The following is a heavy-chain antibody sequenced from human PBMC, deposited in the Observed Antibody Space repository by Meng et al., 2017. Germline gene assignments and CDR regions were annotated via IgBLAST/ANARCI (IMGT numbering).Heavy chain of an antibody. CDR2: INHSGST. J-gene: IGHJ4*02. D-gene: IGHD6-13*01. CDR3: SRGPLVHQYFDY. Sequence: QVQVQPWGAGLLQPSETLSLPCAFYGGSFSGYYWSWSRQPPGKGLEWIGEINHSGSTNYNPSLKSRVTISVDTSKNQFSLKLSSVTAADTAVYYCSRGPLVHQYFDYWGQGTLVTVSS. V-gene: IGHV4-34*01. CDR1: GGSFSGYY.